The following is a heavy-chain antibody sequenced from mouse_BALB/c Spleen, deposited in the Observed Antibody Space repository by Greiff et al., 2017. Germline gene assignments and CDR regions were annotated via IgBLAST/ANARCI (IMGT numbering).Heavy chain of an antibody. CDR3: ARRGDYGYDWFAY. Sequence: VQLKQSGPELVKPGASVKISCKASGYSFTGYYMHWVKQSHVKSLEWIGRINPYNGATSYNQNFKDKASLTVDKSSSTAYMELHSLTSEDSAVYYCARRGDYGYDWFAYWGQGTLVTVSA. CDR2: INPYNGAT. V-gene: IGHV1-31*01. CDR1: GYSFTGYY. D-gene: IGHD2-2*01. J-gene: IGHJ3*01.